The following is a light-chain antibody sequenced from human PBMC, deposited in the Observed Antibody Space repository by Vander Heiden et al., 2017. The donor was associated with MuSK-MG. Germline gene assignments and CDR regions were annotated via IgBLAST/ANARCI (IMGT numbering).Light chain of an antibody. Sequence: DIQMTQSPSSVSASVGDRVTITCRASQGITKWLTWYQQKPGKAPKLLISAASTLQGGVPSRFSGSGSGTDFTLTISSVQPEDFATYYCQQANSFPFTFGPGTKVDI. J-gene: IGKJ3*01. V-gene: IGKV1-12*02. CDR3: QQANSFPFT. CDR2: AAS. CDR1: QGITKW.